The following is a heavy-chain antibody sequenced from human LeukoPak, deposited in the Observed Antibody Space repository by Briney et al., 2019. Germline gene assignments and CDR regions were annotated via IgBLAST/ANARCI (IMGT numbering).Heavy chain of an antibody. Sequence: GGSLRLSCAASGFTFSSYAMSWVRQAPGKGLEWVSAISGSGGSTYYADSVKGRFTISRDNYKNTLYLQMNSLRAEDTAVYYCAKVSNYYYGSGSYIDYWGQGTLVTVSS. CDR3: AKVSNYYYGSGSYIDY. CDR1: GFTFSSYA. CDR2: ISGSGGST. V-gene: IGHV3-23*01. J-gene: IGHJ4*02. D-gene: IGHD3-10*01.